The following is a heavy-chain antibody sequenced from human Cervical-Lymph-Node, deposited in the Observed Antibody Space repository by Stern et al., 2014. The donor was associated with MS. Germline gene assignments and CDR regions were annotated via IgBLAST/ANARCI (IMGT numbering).Heavy chain of an antibody. V-gene: IGHV1-69*19. CDR3: ARETRHGYNFDY. CDR2: ILPVLTTP. CDR1: GGAFSSFA. J-gene: IGHJ4*02. Sequence: VQLVQSGAEVKKPGSSVKVSCTLSGGAFSSFAVSWVRQAPGQGLGWMGGILPVLTTPNYAQKFQGRVTITADEATSTVYMEVSSLKSDDTAVYFCARETRHGYNFDYWGQGTLVTVSS. D-gene: IGHD5-24*01.